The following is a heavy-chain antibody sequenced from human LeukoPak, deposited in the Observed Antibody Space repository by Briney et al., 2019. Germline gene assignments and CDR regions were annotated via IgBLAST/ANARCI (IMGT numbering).Heavy chain of an antibody. J-gene: IGHJ5*02. V-gene: IGHV1-2*02. CDR2: IKPNSGGT. Sequence: ASVKVSCKASGYSFADYYMHWVRQAPGQGLEWMGWIKPNSGGTRSAQKFQGRVTMTRDTSISTAYMELSSLKYDDTAMYYCATNILVRDIINWFDPWGQGTLVTVSS. CDR1: GYSFADYY. CDR3: ATNILVRDIINWFDP. D-gene: IGHD3-10*01.